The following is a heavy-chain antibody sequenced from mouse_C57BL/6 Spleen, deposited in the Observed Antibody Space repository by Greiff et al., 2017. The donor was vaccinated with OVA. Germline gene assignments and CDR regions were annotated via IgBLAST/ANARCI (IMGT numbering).Heavy chain of an antibody. CDR1: GFNIKDDY. Sequence: EVKLQESGAELVRPGASVKLSCTASGFNIKDDYMHWVKQRPEQGLEWIGWIDPENGDTEYASKFQGKATITADTSSNTAYLQLSSLTSEDTAVYYCTTSDYDDVFSFYAMDYWGQGTSVTVSS. CDR2: IDPENGDT. CDR3: TTSDYDDVFSFYAMDY. V-gene: IGHV14-4*01. J-gene: IGHJ4*01. D-gene: IGHD2-4*01.